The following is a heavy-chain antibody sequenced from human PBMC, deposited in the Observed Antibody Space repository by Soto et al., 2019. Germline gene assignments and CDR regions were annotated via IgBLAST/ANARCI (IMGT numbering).Heavy chain of an antibody. CDR3: ARESNAHFDY. D-gene: IGHD7-27*01. CDR2: IAHDGSEK. V-gene: IGHV3-7*01. CDR1: GFSFSSYW. Sequence: GSLRLSCAVSGFSFSSYWMSWVRQAPGRGLEWVATIAHDGSEKFYVDPVKGRFTISRDNTKNSLYLQMNSLRAEDKALYYCARESNAHFDYWGQGTMVTV. J-gene: IGHJ4*02.